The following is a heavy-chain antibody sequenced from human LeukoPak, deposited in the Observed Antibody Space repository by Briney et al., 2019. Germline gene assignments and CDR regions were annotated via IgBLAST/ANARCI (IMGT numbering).Heavy chain of an antibody. V-gene: IGHV3-33*05. J-gene: IGHJ4*02. CDR3: ARVRPGSNYVDFDY. D-gene: IGHD4-11*01. CDR2: ISYDGSNK. CDR1: GFTFSSCG. Sequence: PGRSLRLSCAASGFTFSSCGMHWVRQAPDKGLEWVAVISYDGSNKYYAGSVKGRFTISRDNSKSTLYLQMNSLRAEDTAVYYCARVRPGSNYVDFDYWGQGTLVTVSS.